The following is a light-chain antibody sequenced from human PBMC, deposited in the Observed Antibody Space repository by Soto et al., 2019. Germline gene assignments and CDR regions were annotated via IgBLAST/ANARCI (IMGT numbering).Light chain of an antibody. CDR3: QQRFSWPPT. CDR2: DTS. V-gene: IGKV3-11*01. J-gene: IGKJ4*01. CDR1: QSVSRY. Sequence: EIGLTQSPATLSLSPGDRATLSCRASQSVSRYLAWYQQKPGQAPRLLIHDTSTRAAGVPDTFSGSGSGTENTLTISSLEPEDSAMYYCQQRFSWPPTFGGGTHVEIK.